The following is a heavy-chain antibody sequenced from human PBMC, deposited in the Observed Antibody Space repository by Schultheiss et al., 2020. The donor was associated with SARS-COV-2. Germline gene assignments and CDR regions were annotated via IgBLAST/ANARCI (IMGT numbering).Heavy chain of an antibody. D-gene: IGHD3-3*01. J-gene: IGHJ6*02. CDR1: GGTFSSYA. CDR3: ASAVSSLEWLDHYGMDV. CDR2: IIPIFGTA. Sequence: SVKVSCKASGGTFSSYAISWVRQAPGQGLEWMGGIIPIFGTANYAQKFQVRVTITADESTSTAYMELSSLRSEDTAVYYCASAVSSLEWLDHYGMDVWGQGATVTVAS. V-gene: IGHV1-69*13.